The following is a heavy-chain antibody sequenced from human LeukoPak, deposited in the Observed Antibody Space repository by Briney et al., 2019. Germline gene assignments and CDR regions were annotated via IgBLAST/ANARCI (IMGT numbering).Heavy chain of an antibody. J-gene: IGHJ6*03. V-gene: IGHV3-30*02. Sequence: PGGSLRLSCAASGFTFSSYGMHWVRQAPGKGLEWVAFIRYDGSNKYYADPVKGRFTISRDNSKNTLYLQMNSLRAEDTAVYYCAKDRVDCSSTSCLYYYYYYMDVWGKGTTVTVSS. D-gene: IGHD2-2*01. CDR2: IRYDGSNK. CDR1: GFTFSSYG. CDR3: AKDRVDCSSTSCLYYYYYYMDV.